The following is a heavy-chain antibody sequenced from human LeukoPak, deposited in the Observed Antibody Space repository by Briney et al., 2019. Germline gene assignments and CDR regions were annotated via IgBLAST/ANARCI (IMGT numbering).Heavy chain of an antibody. CDR3: AKGGVLRLVSYYFHS. CDR2: ISYDGSNK. Sequence: PGGSLRLSCAASGFTFSSYGMHWVRQAPGKGLEWVAVISYDGSNKYYADSVKGRFTISRDNSKNTLYLQMNSLRAEDTAVYYCAKGGVLRLVSYYFHSWGQGTLAPFS. CDR1: GFTFSSYG. D-gene: IGHD6-19*01. V-gene: IGHV3-30*18. J-gene: IGHJ4*02.